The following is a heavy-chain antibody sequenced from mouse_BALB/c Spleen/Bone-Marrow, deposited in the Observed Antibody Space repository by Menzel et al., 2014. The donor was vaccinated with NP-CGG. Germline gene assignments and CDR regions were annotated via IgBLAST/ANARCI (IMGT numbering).Heavy chain of an antibody. D-gene: IGHD1-1*01. CDR3: ARRNYYGSSPYYFDY. Sequence: VQLKHSGPELVKPGASMKISCKASGYSFTGYTMNWVKQSHGKNLEWIGLIHPYNGGTSYNQKFKGKATLTVDKSSSTAYMELLSLTSEDSAVYYCARRNYYGSSPYYFDYWGQGTTLTVSS. V-gene: IGHV1-26*01. CDR1: GYSFTGYT. J-gene: IGHJ2*01. CDR2: IHPYNGGT.